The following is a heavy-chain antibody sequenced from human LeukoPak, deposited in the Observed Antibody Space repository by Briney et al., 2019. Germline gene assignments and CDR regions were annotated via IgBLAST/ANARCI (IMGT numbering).Heavy chain of an antibody. Sequence: ASVKVSCKASGYTFTGYYMHWVRQAPGQGLEWMGWINPNSGGTNYAQKFQGRVAMTRDTSISTAYMELSRLRSDDTAVYYCARGSFSSGYAFDYWGQATLVTVSS. CDR3: ARGSFSSGYAFDY. CDR1: GYTFTGYY. V-gene: IGHV1-2*02. D-gene: IGHD3-22*01. J-gene: IGHJ4*02. CDR2: INPNSGGT.